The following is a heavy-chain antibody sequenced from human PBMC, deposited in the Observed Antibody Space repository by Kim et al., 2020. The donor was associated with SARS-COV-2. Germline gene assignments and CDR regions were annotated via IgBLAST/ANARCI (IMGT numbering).Heavy chain of an antibody. CDR1: GFTFSSYS. J-gene: IGHJ4*02. D-gene: IGHD2-15*01. Sequence: GGSLRLSCAASGFTFSSYSMNWVRQAPGKGLEWVSYISTSSSTIYYADSVRGRFTISRDNAKNSLYLQMNSLRDEDTAVYYCARGGGYCSGGTCYNFDYWGQGTLVTVSS. CDR3: ARGGGYCSGGTCYNFDY. CDR2: ISTSSSTI. V-gene: IGHV3-48*02.